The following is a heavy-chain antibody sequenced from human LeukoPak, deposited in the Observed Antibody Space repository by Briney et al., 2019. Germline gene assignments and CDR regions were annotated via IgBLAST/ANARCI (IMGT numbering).Heavy chain of an antibody. D-gene: IGHD1-14*01. Sequence: SETLSLTCTVSGGSISSYYWSWIRQPPGKGLEWIGYIYYSGSTNYNPSLKSRVTISVDKSKNQFSLKLNSVTAADTAVYYCARGTGGYFDYWGQGTLVTVSS. CDR2: IYYSGST. CDR1: GGSISSYY. J-gene: IGHJ4*02. V-gene: IGHV4-59*12. CDR3: ARGTGGYFDY.